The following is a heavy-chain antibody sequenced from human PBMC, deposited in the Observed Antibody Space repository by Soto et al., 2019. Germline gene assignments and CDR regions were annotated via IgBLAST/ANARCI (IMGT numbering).Heavy chain of an antibody. CDR3: SIGSWSAETFDV. J-gene: IGHJ3*01. CDR1: GGTFSTYT. CDR2: IIPMLTVT. V-gene: IGHV1-69*02. D-gene: IGHD2-2*01. Sequence: QIHLEQSGAEVKKPGSSVKVSCKAAGGTFSTYTLIWVRQAPGQGLEWMGRIIPMLTVTNSAQKFQGRVTLTADKSKSTAFMELTSLTYDDTAVYYCSIGSWSAETFDVWGQGTMVTVSS.